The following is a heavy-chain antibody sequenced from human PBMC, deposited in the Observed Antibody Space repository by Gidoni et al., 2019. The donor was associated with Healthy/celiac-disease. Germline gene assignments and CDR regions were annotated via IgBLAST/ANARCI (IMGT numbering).Heavy chain of an antibody. V-gene: IGHV3-23*01. CDR2: ISGSGGST. CDR3: AGYAGLRPDAFDI. D-gene: IGHD2-2*01. CDR1: GFTFSSYA. Sequence: EVQLLESGGGLVQPGWSLILSCAASGFTFSSYAMSWVRQAPGKGLEWVSAISGSGGSTYYADSVKGRFTISRDNSKNTLYLQMNSLRAEDTAVYYCAGYAGLRPDAFDIWGQGTMVTVSS. J-gene: IGHJ3*02.